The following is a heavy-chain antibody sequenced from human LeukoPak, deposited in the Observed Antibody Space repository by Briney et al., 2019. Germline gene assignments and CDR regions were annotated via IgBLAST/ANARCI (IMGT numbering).Heavy chain of an antibody. V-gene: IGHV3-23*01. J-gene: IGHJ5*02. CDR3: AKAPTTGGLDP. CDR2: ISGSGGST. D-gene: IGHD4-17*01. CDR1: GFTFSNYA. Sequence: GGSLRLSCAGSGFTFSNYAMNWVRQAPGKGLEWVSAISGSGGSTYYADSVKGRFTISRDNSKNTLYLQMNSLRAEDTAVYYCAKAPTTGGLDPWGQGTLVTVSS.